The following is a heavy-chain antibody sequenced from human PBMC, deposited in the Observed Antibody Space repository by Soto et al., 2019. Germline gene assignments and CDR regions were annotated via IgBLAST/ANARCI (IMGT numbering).Heavy chain of an antibody. D-gene: IGHD4-17*01. V-gene: IGHV4-39*01. J-gene: IGHJ4*02. Sequence: SETLSLTCTVSGGSISSSTYYWGWIRQPPGKGLEWIGSIYSSGSTYYNPSLKSRVAISVDTSKNQFSLKLSSVTAADTAVYYCARHGPGDPPDYWGQGTLVTVSS. CDR2: IYSSGST. CDR1: GGSISSSTYY. CDR3: ARHGPGDPPDY.